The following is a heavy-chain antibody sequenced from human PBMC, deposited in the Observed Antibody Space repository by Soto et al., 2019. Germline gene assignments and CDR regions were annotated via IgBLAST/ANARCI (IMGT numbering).Heavy chain of an antibody. CDR1: GYTFTSYY. Sequence: ASVKVSCKASGYTFTSYYMHWVRQAPGQGLEWMGIINPSGGSTSYAQKFQGRVTMTRDTSTSTVYMELSSLRSEDTAVYYCARDFYYGSGSYRLGNDYWGQGTLDTVSS. D-gene: IGHD3-10*01. V-gene: IGHV1-46*03. CDR3: ARDFYYGSGSYRLGNDY. J-gene: IGHJ4*02. CDR2: INPSGGST.